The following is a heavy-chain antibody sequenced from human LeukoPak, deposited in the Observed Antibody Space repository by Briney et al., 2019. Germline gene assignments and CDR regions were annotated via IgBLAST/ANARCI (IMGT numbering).Heavy chain of an antibody. D-gene: IGHD5-24*01. Sequence: PGGSLRLSCAGSGFTFSNYWMHWVRQAPGKGLVWVSRIYTDGSSTDYADSVKGRFTISRDNPKNLLFLQINSLRVEDTAVYYCAREAPRRGETRDGYRWGQGTVVTVSS. CDR1: GFTFSNYW. CDR2: IYTDGSST. CDR3: AREAPRRGETRDGYR. J-gene: IGHJ4*02. V-gene: IGHV3-74*01.